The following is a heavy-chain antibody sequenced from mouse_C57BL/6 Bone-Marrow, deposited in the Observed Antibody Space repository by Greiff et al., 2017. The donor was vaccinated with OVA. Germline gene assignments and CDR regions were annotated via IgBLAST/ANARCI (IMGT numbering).Heavy chain of an antibody. CDR3: AREIICYYGINYFDY. J-gene: IGHJ2*01. V-gene: IGHV1-69*01. CDR2: IDPSDSYT. CDR1: GYTFTSYW. Sequence: QVQLQQPGAELVMPGASVKLSCKASGYTFTSYWMHWVKQRPGQGLEWIGEIDPSDSYTNYKQKFKGKSTLTVDKSSSTAYMQLSSLTSEDSAVSFCAREIICYYGINYFDYWGQGTTLTVSS. D-gene: IGHD1-1*01.